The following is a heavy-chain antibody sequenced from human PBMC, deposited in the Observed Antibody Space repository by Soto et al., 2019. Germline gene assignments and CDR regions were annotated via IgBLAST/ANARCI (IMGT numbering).Heavy chain of an antibody. CDR1: GFTFSSYA. CDR3: AKDRWRITMIVVVPDY. D-gene: IGHD3-22*01. V-gene: IGHV3-23*01. J-gene: IGHJ4*02. CDR2: ISGSGGST. Sequence: PGGSLRLSCAASGFTFSSYAMSWVRQAPGKGLEWVSAISGSGGSTYYADSVEGRFTISRDNSKNTLYLQMNSLRAEDTAVYYCAKDRWRITMIVVVPDYWGQGTLVTVSS.